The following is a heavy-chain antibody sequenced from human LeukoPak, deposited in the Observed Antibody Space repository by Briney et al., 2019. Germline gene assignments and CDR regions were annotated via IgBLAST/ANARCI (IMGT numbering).Heavy chain of an antibody. Sequence: GGSLRPSFAPSGFIFRSYAMTWAGQAPGKGLEWVSVFSGGGDTTYYADSVKGRFTISRDNAKNTLFLQMNSLRAEDTAVYFCAKDRTIRGLMGESTAWGRGTMVTISS. CDR2: FSGGGDTT. CDR3: AKDRTIRGLMGESTA. CDR1: GFIFRSYA. V-gene: IGHV3-23*01. J-gene: IGHJ3*01. D-gene: IGHD3-10*01.